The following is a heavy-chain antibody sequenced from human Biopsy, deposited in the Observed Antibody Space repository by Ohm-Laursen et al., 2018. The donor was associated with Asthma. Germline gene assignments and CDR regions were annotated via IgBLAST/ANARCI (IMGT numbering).Heavy chain of an antibody. CDR3: VRDGTDDAFDI. CDR1: GFAVSRDY. D-gene: IGHD1-1*01. V-gene: IGHV3-66*01. Sequence: GSLRLSCAASGFAVSRDYMFWVRQAPGKGLEWVSVIYSGGTSHTADSVKGRSTMARDNSKNTLDLQMNSLREEDTAVYYCVRDGTDDAFDIWGQGTVVSVSS. J-gene: IGHJ3*02. CDR2: IYSGGTS.